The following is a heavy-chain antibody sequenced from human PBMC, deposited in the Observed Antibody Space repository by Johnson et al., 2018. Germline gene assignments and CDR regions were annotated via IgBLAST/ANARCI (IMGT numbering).Heavy chain of an antibody. D-gene: IGHD2-2*01. CDR2: LNPNSGNT. CDR3: AGGLVASTSYYMDV. V-gene: IGHV1-8*01. J-gene: IGHJ6*03. Sequence: VQLVESGAEVKKPGASVTVSCKASGYTFTSYDINWVRQATGKGLEWLGWLNPNSGNTGYAQKFQGRVTMTRNTSISTSYMELSSLRSEDPAVYYCAGGLVASTSYYMDVGGKGTTVTVSS. CDR1: GYTFTSYD.